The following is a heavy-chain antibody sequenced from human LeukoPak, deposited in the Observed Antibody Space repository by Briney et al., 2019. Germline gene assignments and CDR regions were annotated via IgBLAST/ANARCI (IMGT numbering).Heavy chain of an antibody. CDR3: ARAELDEYFQH. V-gene: IGHV4-59*12. CDR1: GGSISSYY. CDR2: IYYSGST. Sequence: SETLSLTCTVSGGSISSYYWSWIRQPPGKGLEWIGYIYYSGSTNYNPSLKSRVTISVDTSKNQFSLKLSSVTAADTAVYYCARAELDEYFQHWGQGTLVTVSS. D-gene: IGHD1-26*01. J-gene: IGHJ1*01.